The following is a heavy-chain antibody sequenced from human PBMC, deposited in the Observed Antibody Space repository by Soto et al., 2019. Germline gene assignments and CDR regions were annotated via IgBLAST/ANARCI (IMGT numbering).Heavy chain of an antibody. Sequence: QVPLVESGGGVVQPGRSLRLSCAASGFTFSSYGMHWVRQAPGKGLEWVAVISYDGSDKYYADSVKGRFTISRDNSNNTLYLQMDSLRAEDTAVYYCAKGVVVATTYSQHWGQGTLVTVSS. CDR2: ISYDGSDK. CDR3: AKGVVVATTYSQH. D-gene: IGHD2-15*01. CDR1: GFTFSSYG. J-gene: IGHJ1*01. V-gene: IGHV3-30*18.